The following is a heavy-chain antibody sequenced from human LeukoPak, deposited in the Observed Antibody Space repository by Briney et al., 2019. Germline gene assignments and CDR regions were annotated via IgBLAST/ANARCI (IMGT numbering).Heavy chain of an antibody. V-gene: IGHV3-7*01. Sequence: PGGSLRLSCVASGFTFSSYWMTWVRQAPGKGLEWVANIKEDGSIQYYLDSVRGRFTISRDNAKTSVYLQLNSLRADDKAVYYCARDVWTGVAVSDYWGQGTLVTVSS. CDR3: ARDVWTGVAVSDY. D-gene: IGHD6-19*01. J-gene: IGHJ4*02. CDR2: IKEDGSIQ. CDR1: GFTFSSYW.